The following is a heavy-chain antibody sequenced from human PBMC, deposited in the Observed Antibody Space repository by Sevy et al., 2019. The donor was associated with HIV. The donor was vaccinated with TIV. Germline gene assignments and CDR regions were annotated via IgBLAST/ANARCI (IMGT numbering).Heavy chain of an antibody. CDR3: ASEHPYDILTGYYPFDY. J-gene: IGHJ4*02. Sequence: GGSLRLSCAASGFTFSSYSMNWVRQAPGKGLEWVSSISSSSSYIYYADSVKGRFTISRDNAKNSLYLQMNSLRAEDTAVYYCASEHPYDILTGYYPFDYWGQGTLVTVSS. CDR1: GFTFSSYS. V-gene: IGHV3-21*01. CDR2: ISSSSSYI. D-gene: IGHD3-9*01.